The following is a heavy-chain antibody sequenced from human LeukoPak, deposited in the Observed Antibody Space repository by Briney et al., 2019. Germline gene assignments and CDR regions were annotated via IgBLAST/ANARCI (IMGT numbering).Heavy chain of an antibody. Sequence: PSETLSLTCTVSGGSISSYYWSWIRQPPGKGLEWIGYIYYSGSTNYNPSLKSRVTISVDRSKNQFSLKLSSVTAADTAVYYCARGELRSFDYWGQGTLVTVSS. D-gene: IGHD1-7*01. V-gene: IGHV4-59*12. CDR3: ARGELRSFDY. J-gene: IGHJ4*02. CDR2: IYYSGST. CDR1: GGSISSYY.